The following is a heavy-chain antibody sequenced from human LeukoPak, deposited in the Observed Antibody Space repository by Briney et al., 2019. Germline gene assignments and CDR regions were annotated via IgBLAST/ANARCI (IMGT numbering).Heavy chain of an antibody. CDR3: ARVLDDILWFGELSSYFDY. CDR1: GFTFGSYA. CDR2: ISYDGSNK. D-gene: IGHD3-10*01. J-gene: IGHJ4*02. Sequence: PGGSLRLSCAASGFTFGSYAMHWVRQAPGKGLEWVAVISYDGSNKYYADSVKGRFTISRDSSKNTLYLQMNSLRAEDTAVYYCARVLDDILWFGELSSYFDYWGQGTLVTVSS. V-gene: IGHV3-30*04.